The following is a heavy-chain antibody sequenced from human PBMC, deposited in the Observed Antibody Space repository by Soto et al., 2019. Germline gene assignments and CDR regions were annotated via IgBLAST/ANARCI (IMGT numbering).Heavy chain of an antibody. CDR2: INEDGSAK. V-gene: IGHV3-7*01. J-gene: IGHJ4*02. D-gene: IGHD3-16*01. Sequence: GGSLRLSCTASGLTFSSYWMTWVRQAPGKGLNWVANINEDGSAKYYVDSVKGRFTISRDNAENSLYLQMNSLGVEDTAVYYCASGGHVDYCGQGTLVTVSS. CDR3: ASGGHVDY. CDR1: GLTFSSYW.